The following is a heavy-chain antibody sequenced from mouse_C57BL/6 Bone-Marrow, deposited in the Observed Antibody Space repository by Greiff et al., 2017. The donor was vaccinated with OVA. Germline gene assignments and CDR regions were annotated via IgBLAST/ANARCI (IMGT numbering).Heavy chain of an antibody. Sequence: QVQLQQSGAELARPGASVKLSCKASGYTFTSYGISWVKQRTGQGLEWIGEIYPRSGNTYYNEKFKGKATLTADKSSSTAYMELRSLTSEDSAVYFCARSERMGWLPLPYWGQGTLVTVSA. CDR3: ARSERMGWLPLPY. V-gene: IGHV1-81*01. D-gene: IGHD2-3*01. CDR1: GYTFTSYG. J-gene: IGHJ3*01. CDR2: IYPRSGNT.